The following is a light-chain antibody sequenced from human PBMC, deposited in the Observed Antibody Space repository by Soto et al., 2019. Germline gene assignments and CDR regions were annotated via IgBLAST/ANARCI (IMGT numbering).Light chain of an antibody. CDR2: LGS. J-gene: IGKJ4*01. V-gene: IGKV2-28*01. CDR3: MRALQMPPT. Sequence: DTVMTQSPLSLPVTPGEPASISCRSSQSLLHSNGYNYLDWYLQKPGQSPQLLIYLGSNRASGVPDRFSGSGSGTEFTLKISRVEAEDVGVYYCMRALQMPPTFGGGTKVEIK. CDR1: QSLLHSNGYNY.